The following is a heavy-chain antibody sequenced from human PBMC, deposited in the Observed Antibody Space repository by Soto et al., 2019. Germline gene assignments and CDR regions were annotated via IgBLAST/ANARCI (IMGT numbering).Heavy chain of an antibody. Sequence: ASVKVSCKASGYTFTSYGISWVRQAPGQGLEWMGWISAYNGNTNYAQKLQGRVTMTTDTSTSTAYMELRSLRSDDTAVYYCARVGDFWSGYYSHYYYYGMDVRGQGTTVTVSS. J-gene: IGHJ6*02. CDR3: ARVGDFWSGYYSHYYYYGMDV. CDR1: GYTFTSYG. CDR2: ISAYNGNT. D-gene: IGHD3-3*01. V-gene: IGHV1-18*01.